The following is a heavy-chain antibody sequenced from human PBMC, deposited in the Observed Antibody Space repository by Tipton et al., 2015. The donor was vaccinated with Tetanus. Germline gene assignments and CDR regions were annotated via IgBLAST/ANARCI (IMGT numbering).Heavy chain of an antibody. D-gene: IGHD2-2*01. CDR1: GVTFNRDI. CDR2: ISSDGKKE. Sequence: SLRLSCAADGVTFNRDIMHWVRQAPGKGLEWVAEISSDGKKESYRDSVKGRFTISRDNSKNTVFLQLNSLRPEDTAAYYCARGLEAPYCSSAACDPNWFDPWGQGALVTVSS. J-gene: IGHJ5*02. V-gene: IGHV3-30*04. CDR3: ARGLEAPYCSSAACDPNWFDP.